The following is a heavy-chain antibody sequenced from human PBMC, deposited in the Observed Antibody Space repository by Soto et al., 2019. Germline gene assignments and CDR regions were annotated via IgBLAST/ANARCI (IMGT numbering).Heavy chain of an antibody. CDR2: ISYDGSNK. D-gene: IGHD2-2*01. J-gene: IGHJ6*02. CDR1: GFTFSSYG. Sequence: EGSLRLSCAASGFTFSSYGMHWVRQAPGKGLEWVAVISYDGSNKYYADSVKGRFTISRDNSKNTLYLQMNSLRAEDTAVYYCAKDHHCSSTSCYGMDVWGQGTTVTVSS. V-gene: IGHV3-30*18. CDR3: AKDHHCSSTSCYGMDV.